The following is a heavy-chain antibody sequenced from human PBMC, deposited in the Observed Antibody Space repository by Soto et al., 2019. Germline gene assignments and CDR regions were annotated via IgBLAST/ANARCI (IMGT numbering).Heavy chain of an antibody. CDR2: IYTSGTT. J-gene: IGHJ4*02. D-gene: IGHD3-9*01. V-gene: IGHV4-4*07. CDR3: AREDYYDTGYYVV. CDR1: GRSMSGYY. Sequence: AETLSLTCTVSGRSMSGYYWSWIRQPAGERLEWIGRIYTSGTTDFNPSLKGRVTMSVDTSKNQFSLKLTSVTAADTALYYCAREDYYDTGYYVVWGQGTQVTVSS.